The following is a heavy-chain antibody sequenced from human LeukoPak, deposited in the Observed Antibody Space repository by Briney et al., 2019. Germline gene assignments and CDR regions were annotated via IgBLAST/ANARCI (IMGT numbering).Heavy chain of an antibody. V-gene: IGHV3-15*01. Sequence: GGSLRLSCAASGITFSNAWMTWVRQAPGKGLEWVGRIYRSSNGETTDYGAPVKGRFTMSRDDSKNTLYLQMNSLKTEDTAVYYCTPDSIGSCPFWGQGTLVTVSS. J-gene: IGHJ4*02. CDR2: IYRSSNGETT. D-gene: IGHD6-19*01. CDR3: TPDSIGSCPF. CDR1: GITFSNAW.